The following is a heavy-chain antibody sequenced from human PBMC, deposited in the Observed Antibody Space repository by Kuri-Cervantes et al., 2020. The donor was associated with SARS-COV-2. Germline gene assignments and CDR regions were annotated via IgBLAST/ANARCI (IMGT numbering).Heavy chain of an antibody. CDR1: GFTFSSYW. CDR3: ARETFLAAAGDY. D-gene: IGHD6-13*01. CDR2: INSDGSST. V-gene: IGHV3-74*01. Sequence: EGSLRLSCAASGFTFSSYWMHWVRQAPGKGLVWVSRINSDGSSTSYADSVKGRFTISRDNAKNSLYLQMNSLRAEDTAVYYCARETFLAAAGDYWGQGTLVTVSS. J-gene: IGHJ4*02.